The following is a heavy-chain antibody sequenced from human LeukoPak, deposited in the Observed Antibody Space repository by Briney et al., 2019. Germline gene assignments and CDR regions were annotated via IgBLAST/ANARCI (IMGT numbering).Heavy chain of an antibody. D-gene: IGHD3-22*01. CDR2: ISWNSGSI. CDR1: GFTFDDYA. J-gene: IGHJ4*02. Sequence: GGSLRLSCAASGFTFDDYAMHWVRQAPGKGLEWVSGISWNSGSIGYADSVKGRFTISRDNAKNSLYLQMNSLRAEDTALYYCAKALHYYYDSSGSFDYWGQGTLVTVPS. CDR3: AKALHYYYDSSGSFDY. V-gene: IGHV3-9*01.